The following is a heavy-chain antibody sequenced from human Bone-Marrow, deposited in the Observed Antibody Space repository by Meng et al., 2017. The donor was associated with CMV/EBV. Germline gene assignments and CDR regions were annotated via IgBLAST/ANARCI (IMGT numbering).Heavy chain of an antibody. Sequence: GESLKISCAASGFTFSSYSMNWVRQAPGKGLEWVSSISSSSSYIYYADSVKGRFTISRDNAKNSLYLQMNSLRAEDTAVYYCARDQYYDFWSGPQGFDPWGQGNLVTVSS. CDR2: ISSSSSYI. D-gene: IGHD3-3*01. V-gene: IGHV3-21*01. CDR1: GFTFSSYS. J-gene: IGHJ5*02. CDR3: ARDQYYDFWSGPQGFDP.